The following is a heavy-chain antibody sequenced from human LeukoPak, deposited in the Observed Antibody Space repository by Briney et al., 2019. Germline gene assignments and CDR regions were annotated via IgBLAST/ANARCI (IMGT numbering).Heavy chain of an antibody. J-gene: IGHJ5*02. CDR2: IYYSGST. D-gene: IGHD2-2*01. Sequence: PSETLSLTCTVSGGSISSYYWSWIRQPPGKGLEWIGYIYYSGSTNYNPSLKSRVTISVDTSKNQFSLKLSSVTAADTAVYYCARRVKRVPAAISATGFDPWGQGTLVTVSS. V-gene: IGHV4-59*12. CDR3: ARRVKRVPAAISATGFDP. CDR1: GGSISSYY.